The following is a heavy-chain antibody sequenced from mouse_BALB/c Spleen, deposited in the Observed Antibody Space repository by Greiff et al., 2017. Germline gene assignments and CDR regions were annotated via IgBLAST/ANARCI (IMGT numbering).Heavy chain of an antibody. J-gene: IGHJ4*01. D-gene: IGHD2-14*01. CDR3: ARRYDGNYAMDY. Sequence: VQLQQSGAELVKPGASVKLSCKTSGYTFTSYWIQWVKQRPGQGLGWIGEIFPGTGTTYYNEKFKGKATLTIDTSSSTAYMQLSSLTSEDSAVYFCARRYDGNYAMDYWGQGTSVTVSS. V-gene: IGHV1S132*01. CDR1: GYTFTSYW. CDR2: IFPGTGTT.